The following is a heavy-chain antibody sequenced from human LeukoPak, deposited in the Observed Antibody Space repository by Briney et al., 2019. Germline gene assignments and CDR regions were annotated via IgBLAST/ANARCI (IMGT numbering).Heavy chain of an antibody. J-gene: IGHJ3*02. CDR1: GGTFSSYT. Sequence: SVKVSCKASGGTFSSYTISWVRQAPGQGLEWMGRIIPILGIANYAEKFQGRVTITADKSTSTAYMELSSLRSEDTAVYYCARETYDSSGSTMGDAFDIWGQGTMVTVSS. V-gene: IGHV1-69*04. D-gene: IGHD3-22*01. CDR2: IIPILGIA. CDR3: ARETYDSSGSTMGDAFDI.